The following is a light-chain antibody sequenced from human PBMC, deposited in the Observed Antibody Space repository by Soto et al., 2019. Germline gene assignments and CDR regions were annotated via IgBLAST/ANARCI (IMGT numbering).Light chain of an antibody. CDR2: KTN. Sequence: QSVLTQPPSTSGTPGQRVFIPCSGSSSNIGGKDVYWYQQFPGTTPKLLIYKTNQRPSVVPDRFSGSKSGTSASLAISGIRSEDEADYYCSAWDDSLRGVVFGGGTKLTVL. V-gene: IGLV1-47*01. J-gene: IGLJ2*01. CDR3: SAWDDSLRGVV. CDR1: SSNIGGKD.